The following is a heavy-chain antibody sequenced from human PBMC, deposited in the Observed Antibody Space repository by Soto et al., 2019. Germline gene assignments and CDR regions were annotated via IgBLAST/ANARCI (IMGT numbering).Heavy chain of an antibody. J-gene: IGHJ6*02. CDR3: AREISYGLDV. V-gene: IGHV1-8*01. Sequence: QVQLVQSGAEVKKPGASVKVSCKASGYTFTSYDINWVRQATGQGLEWMGWMKPNSGNTGYAQKFQGRVTMTRNTSITTPYMGLSSRRSEDTAVYYCAREISYGLDVWGQGTTVTVSS. CDR1: GYTFTSYD. CDR2: MKPNSGNT.